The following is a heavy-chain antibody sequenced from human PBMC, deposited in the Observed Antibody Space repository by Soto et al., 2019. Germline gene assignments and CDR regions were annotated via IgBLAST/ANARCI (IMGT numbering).Heavy chain of an antibody. V-gene: IGHV1-18*01. CDR2: ISAYNGNT. D-gene: IGHD2-15*01. CDR3: ARAASKFPATYSLY. CDR1: GYTFTTYG. Sequence: ASVKVSCKACGYTFTTYGISWVRQAPGQGLEWMGWISAYNGNTNYTQNLQGRVTMTTDTSTSTAYMELRSLRSDDTAVYYCARAASKFPATYSLYWGQATVDTLSS. J-gene: IGHJ4*02.